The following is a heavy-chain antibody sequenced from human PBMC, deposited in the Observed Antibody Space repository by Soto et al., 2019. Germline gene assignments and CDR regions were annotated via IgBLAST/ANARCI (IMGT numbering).Heavy chain of an antibody. D-gene: IGHD4-17*01. J-gene: IGHJ6*03. CDR2: ISSNGGST. CDR3: ARSGAIDDYGDYYYYMDV. V-gene: IGHV3-64*01. Sequence: PGGSLRLSCAAAGFTCSSYARSWVRQAPGKGLEYVSAISSNGGSTYYANSVKGRFTISRDNSKNTLYLQMGSLRAEDMAVYYCARSGAIDDYGDYYYYMDVWGKGTTVTVSS. CDR1: GFTCSSYA.